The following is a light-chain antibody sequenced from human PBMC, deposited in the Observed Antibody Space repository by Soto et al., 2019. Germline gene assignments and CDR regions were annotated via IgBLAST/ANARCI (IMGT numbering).Light chain of an antibody. Sequence: EIVLTQSPAPLSLSPGERATLSCRASQSVSSYLAWYQQKPGQAPMLLIYDASNRVTGIPARFSGSGSGTDFTLTISSLEPEDFAVYYCLQRSNWQYTFGQGTKVEIK. V-gene: IGKV3-11*01. J-gene: IGKJ2*01. CDR3: LQRSNWQYT. CDR2: DAS. CDR1: QSVSSY.